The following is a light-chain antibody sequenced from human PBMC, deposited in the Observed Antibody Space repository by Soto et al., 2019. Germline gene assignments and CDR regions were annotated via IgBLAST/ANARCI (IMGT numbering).Light chain of an antibody. CDR2: EVR. J-gene: IGLJ3*02. Sequence: QSALTQPASLYGSAGQSITISCSGTMRDVGAYNLVSWYQQHPGTAPKLIIYEVRNRPSGISSRFSGSRSGNTASLTISGLQSEDEGDYYCSSYTARSTLVFGGGTKLTVL. CDR3: SSYTARSTLV. V-gene: IGLV2-14*01. CDR1: MRDVGAYNL.